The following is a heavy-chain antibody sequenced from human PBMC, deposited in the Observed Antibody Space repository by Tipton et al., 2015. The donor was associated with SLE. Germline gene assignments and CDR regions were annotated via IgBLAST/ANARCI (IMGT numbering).Heavy chain of an antibody. Sequence: TLSLTCTVSGGSISSYYWSWIRQPPGKGLEWIGYIYYSGSTYYNPSLKSRVTISVDMSKNQFSLKLSSVTAADTAVYYCARQTDQLSVGYWGQGTLVAVSS. D-gene: IGHD1-1*01. CDR3: ARQTDQLSVGY. J-gene: IGHJ4*02. V-gene: IGHV4-59*07. CDR2: IYYSGST. CDR1: GGSISSYY.